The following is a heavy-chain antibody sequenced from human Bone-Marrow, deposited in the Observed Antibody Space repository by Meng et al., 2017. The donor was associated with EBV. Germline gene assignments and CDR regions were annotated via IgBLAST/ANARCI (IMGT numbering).Heavy chain of an antibody. J-gene: IGHJ4*02. V-gene: IGHV4-4*02. CDR3: ASLAAAGPPFDY. CDR2: IYHSGST. Sequence: GPMQESGPGLVEPSGSLSLTCAVSGGSISSSNWWSWVRQPPGKGLEWIGEIYHSGSTNYNPSLKSRVTISVDKSKNQFSLKLSSVTAADTAVYYCASLAAAGPPFDYWGQGTLVTVSS. D-gene: IGHD6-13*01. CDR1: GGSISSSNW.